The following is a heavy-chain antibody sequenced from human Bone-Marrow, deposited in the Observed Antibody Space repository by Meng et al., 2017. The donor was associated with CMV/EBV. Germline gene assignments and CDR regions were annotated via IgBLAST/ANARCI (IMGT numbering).Heavy chain of an antibody. V-gene: IGHV3-23*03. D-gene: IGHD2-2*01. CDR3: AKPTPYCSSTSCWSDY. J-gene: IGHJ4*02. CDR1: GLTFSRYA. CDR2: VSSGSSNT. Sequence: GESLKISCAASGLTFSRYAMTWVRQAPGKGLEWVSVVSSGSSNTYYADSVKGRFTVSRDNSKNTVYLQMNSLRAEDTAVYYCAKPTPYCSSTSCWSDYWGQGTLVTVSS.